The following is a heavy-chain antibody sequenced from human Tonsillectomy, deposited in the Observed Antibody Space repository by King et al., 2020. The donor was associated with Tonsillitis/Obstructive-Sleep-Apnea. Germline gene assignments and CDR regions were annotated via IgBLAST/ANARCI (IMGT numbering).Heavy chain of an antibody. V-gene: IGHV2-5*02. CDR3: AHTVDTAMGDAFDI. CDR1: GFSLSTSGVG. J-gene: IGHJ3*02. Sequence: TLKESGPTLVKPPQTLTLTCTFSGFSLSTSGVGVGWIRQPPGKALEWLALIYWDDDKRYSPSLKSRLTITKDTSKNQVVLTMTNMDPVDTATYYCAHTVDTAMGDAFDIWGQGTMVTVSS. D-gene: IGHD5-18*01. CDR2: IYWDDDK.